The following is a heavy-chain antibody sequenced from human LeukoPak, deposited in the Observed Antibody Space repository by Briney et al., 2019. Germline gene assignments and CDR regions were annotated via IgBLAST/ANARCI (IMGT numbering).Heavy chain of an antibody. J-gene: IGHJ5*02. CDR3: ARVRHDSSGYYTYNWFDP. Sequence: VASVKVSCKASGYTFTSYGISWVRQAPGQGLEWMGWISAYNVNTNYAQKLQGRVTMTTDTSTSTAYMELRSLRSDDTAVYYCARVRHDSSGYYTYNWFDPWGQGTLVTVSS. CDR1: GYTFTSYG. D-gene: IGHD3-22*01. V-gene: IGHV1-18*01. CDR2: ISAYNVNT.